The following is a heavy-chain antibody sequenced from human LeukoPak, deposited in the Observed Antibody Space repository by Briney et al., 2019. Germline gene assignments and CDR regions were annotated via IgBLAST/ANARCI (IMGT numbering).Heavy chain of an antibody. V-gene: IGHV3-30*04. D-gene: IGHD5-12*01. CDR2: ISSDGSDK. Sequence: GGSLRLSCAASGFSFSSYAMHWVRQAPGKGLEWVAVISSDGSDKYYADSLKGRFSISRDNSENTLHLQMNSLTTDDTSMYYCARDAYLVTTIVGAWYREGYFDYWGQGALVTVSS. J-gene: IGHJ4*02. CDR1: GFSFSSYA. CDR3: ARDAYLVTTIVGAWYREGYFDY.